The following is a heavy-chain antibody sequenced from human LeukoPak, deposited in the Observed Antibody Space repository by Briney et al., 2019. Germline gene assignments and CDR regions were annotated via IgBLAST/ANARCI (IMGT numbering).Heavy chain of an antibody. J-gene: IGHJ4*02. CDR1: GFTVSSNY. D-gene: IGHD2-2*02. CDR3: ASLRADQLLYKN. Sequence: GGSLRLSCAASGFTVSSNYMNWVRQAPGKGLEWVSVIYSGGWTNYADSVKGRFTISRDNSKNTLYLQMNSLRAEDTAVYYCASLRADQLLYKNWGQGTLVTVSS. V-gene: IGHV3-53*01. CDR2: IYSGGWT.